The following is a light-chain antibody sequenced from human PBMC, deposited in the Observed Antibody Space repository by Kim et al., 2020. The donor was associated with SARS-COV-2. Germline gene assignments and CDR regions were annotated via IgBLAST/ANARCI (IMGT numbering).Light chain of an antibody. CDR1: NIGSKT. J-gene: IGLJ2*01. V-gene: IGLV3-9*01. CDR2: RDT. Sequence: SYELTQPLSVSVALGQTARITCGGYNIGSKTVHWYQQKPGQAPVLVIYRDTNRPSEIPERFSGSNSRNTATLTISSAQAGDEADYYCQVWDSSTAYVFGGGTKVTVL. CDR3: QVWDSSTAYV.